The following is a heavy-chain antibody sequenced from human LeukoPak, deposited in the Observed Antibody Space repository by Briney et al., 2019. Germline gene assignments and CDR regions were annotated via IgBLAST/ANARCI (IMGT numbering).Heavy chain of an antibody. D-gene: IGHD3-10*01. J-gene: IGHJ5*02. CDR1: GGSFSNHF. V-gene: IGHV4-4*07. CDR3: ARGSAYYFNWFDP. CDR2: IYPSGNT. Sequence: PSETLSLTCSVSGGSFSNHFWSWVRQPAGKGLEWIGRIYPSGNTNYNPSLKSRVTLSVDTSKTQFYLSLSSVTAADTAVYYCARGSAYYFNWFDPWGQGTLVTVSS.